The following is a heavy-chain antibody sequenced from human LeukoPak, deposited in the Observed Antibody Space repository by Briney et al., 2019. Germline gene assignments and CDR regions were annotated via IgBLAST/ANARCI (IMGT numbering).Heavy chain of an antibody. CDR2: INHSGST. J-gene: IGHJ4*02. V-gene: IGHV4-34*01. CDR1: GGSFSGYY. D-gene: IGHD3-22*01. CDR3: ARDKGPVGYYDSSGSLDY. Sequence: SETLSLTCAVYGGSFSGYYWSWIRQPPGKGLEWIGEINHSGSTNYNPSLKSRVTISVDTSKNQFSLKLSSVTAADTAVYYCARDKGPVGYYDSSGSLDYWGQGTLVTVSS.